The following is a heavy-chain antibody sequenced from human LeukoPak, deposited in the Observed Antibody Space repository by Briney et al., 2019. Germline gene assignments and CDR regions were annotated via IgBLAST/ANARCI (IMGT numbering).Heavy chain of an antibody. D-gene: IGHD3-22*01. J-gene: IGHJ4*02. CDR1: GYSISSGYY. V-gene: IGHV4-38-2*02. CDR2: IYHSGST. CDR3: ARDPGGRGYWIEFFDY. Sequence: SETLSLTCTVSGYSISSGYYWGWIRQPPGKGLEWIGSIYHSGSTYYNPSLKSRVTISVDTSKNQFSLKLSSVTAADTAVYYCARDPGGRGYWIEFFDYWGQGTLVTVSS.